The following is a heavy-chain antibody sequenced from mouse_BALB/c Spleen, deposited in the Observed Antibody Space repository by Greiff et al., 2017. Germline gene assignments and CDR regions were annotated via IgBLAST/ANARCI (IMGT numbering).Heavy chain of an antibody. Sequence: VQLQQSGAELARPGASAKMSCKASGYTFTSYTMHWVKQRPGQGLEWIGYINPSSGYTNYNQKFKDKATLTADKSSSTAYMQLSSLTSEDSAVYYCASGSLTGTGAMDYWGQGTSVTVSS. D-gene: IGHD4-1*01. V-gene: IGHV1-4*01. J-gene: IGHJ4*01. CDR1: GYTFTSYT. CDR3: ASGSLTGTGAMDY. CDR2: INPSSGYT.